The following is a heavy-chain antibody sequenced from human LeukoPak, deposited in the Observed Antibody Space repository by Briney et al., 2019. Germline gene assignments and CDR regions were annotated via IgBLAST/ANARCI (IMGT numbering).Heavy chain of an antibody. D-gene: IGHD6-19*01. CDR2: ISWNSGSI. V-gene: IGHV3-9*01. J-gene: IGHJ4*02. CDR3: AKDIRSGWYRGNGDYYFDY. CDR1: GFTFDDYA. Sequence: GRSLRLSCAASGFTFDDYAMHWVRQAPGKGLEWVSGISWNSGSIGYADSVKGRFTISRDNAKNSLYLQMNSLRAEDTALYYCAKDIRSGWYRGNGDYYFDYWGQGTLVTASS.